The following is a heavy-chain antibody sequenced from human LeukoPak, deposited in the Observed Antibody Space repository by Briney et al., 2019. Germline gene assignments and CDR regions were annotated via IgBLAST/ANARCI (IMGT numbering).Heavy chain of an antibody. V-gene: IGHV3-21*01. CDR3: ARGWRSKCFDWSPDY. CDR1: GFTFSVYS. D-gene: IGHD3-9*01. Sequence: PGRSLRLSCAAYGFTFSVYSMNWVRQAARKGLEWVSSIRGSSNYIYYADSMKGRLTISRNNARNSLYLKMNSLRAEDTAVYYCARGWRSKCFDWSPDYWGQGTLVTVSS. J-gene: IGHJ4*02. CDR2: IRGSSNYI.